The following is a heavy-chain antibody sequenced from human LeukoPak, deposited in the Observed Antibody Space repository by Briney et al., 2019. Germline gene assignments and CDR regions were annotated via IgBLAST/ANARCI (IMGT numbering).Heavy chain of an antibody. V-gene: IGHV4-39*01. CDR1: GGSISSNNYY. J-gene: IGHJ6*02. CDR3: ARQRLGLVDV. Sequence: PSETLSLTCIVSGGSISSNNYYWGWIRQPPGKGLEWIGNINLGGSTFYTPSLRSRLTISVDTSKDQFSLKLSSVTVADTAMYYRARQRLGLVDVWGQGTTVTVSS. CDR2: INLGGST. D-gene: IGHD3-16*01.